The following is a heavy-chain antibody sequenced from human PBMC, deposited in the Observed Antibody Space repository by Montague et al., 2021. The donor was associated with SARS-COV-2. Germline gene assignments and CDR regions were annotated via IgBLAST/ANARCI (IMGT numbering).Heavy chain of an antibody. V-gene: IGHV4-4*02. CDR1: GESMTRSW. D-gene: IGHD5-12*01. CDR3: AGRYRWAMEV. J-gene: IGHJ6*02. Sequence: SETLSLTCAVSGESMTRSWWTWVRQPPGQRLQWIGEIFHDGTSRSDYNPALKSRVTISIDTSKNQFSLKLSSVTAADTAVYYCAGRYRWAMEVWGQGTTVTVSS. CDR2: IFHDGTS.